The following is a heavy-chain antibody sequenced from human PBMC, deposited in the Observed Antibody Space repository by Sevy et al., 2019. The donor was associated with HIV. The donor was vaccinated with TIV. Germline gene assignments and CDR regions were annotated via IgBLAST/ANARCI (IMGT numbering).Heavy chain of an antibody. V-gene: IGHV4-38-2*02. CDR3: ARDRKYPLHYFDY. J-gene: IGHJ4*02. D-gene: IGHD6-6*01. CDR1: GYSIRNGYY. Sequence: SETLSLTCTVSGYSIRNGYYWAWIRQPPGKGLEWIGSIHHSGITHYNPSLKSRVIISVDTSKNQVSLELSSVTAADTAMHYCARDRKYPLHYFDYWGQGILVTVSS. CDR2: IHHSGIT.